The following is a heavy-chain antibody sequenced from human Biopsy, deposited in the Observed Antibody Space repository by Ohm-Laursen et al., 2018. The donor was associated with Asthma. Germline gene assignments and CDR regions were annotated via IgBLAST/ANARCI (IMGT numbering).Heavy chain of an antibody. CDR3: ARLADCNWGACYSYGWFDP. D-gene: IGHD2-15*01. CDR2: VSHRGST. CDR1: GGSIRSHD. Sequence: GTLSLTCAVSGGSIRSHDWTWIRLPPGKGLEDIGDVSHRGSTNYNPSLKSRFTMSLDTSKNQFSLRLSSGTPADPAVYYCARLADCNWGACYSYGWFDPWGHGTRVTVSS. V-gene: IGHV4-59*11. J-gene: IGHJ5*02.